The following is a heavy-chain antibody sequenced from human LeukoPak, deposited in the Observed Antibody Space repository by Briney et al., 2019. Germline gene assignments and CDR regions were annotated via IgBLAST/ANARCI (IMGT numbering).Heavy chain of an antibody. V-gene: IGHV3-74*01. Sequence: GGSLRLSCAASGFTFSSYWMHWVRQAPGKGLVWVSRINSDGSSTSYADSVKGRFTISRDNAKNTLYLQMNSLRAEDTAVYYCARGGGYSYGLFDCWGQGTLVTVSS. CDR3: ARGGGYSYGLFDC. D-gene: IGHD5-18*01. J-gene: IGHJ4*02. CDR2: INSDGSST. CDR1: GFTFSSYW.